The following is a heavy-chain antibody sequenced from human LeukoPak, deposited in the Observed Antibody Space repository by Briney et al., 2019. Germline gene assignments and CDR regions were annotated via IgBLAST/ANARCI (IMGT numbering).Heavy chain of an antibody. Sequence: GGSLRLSCAASGFTFSSYAMSWVRQAPGQGLEWVSAISHSGGSTYYADSVKGRFTISRDNSKNTLFLQMNSLRAKDTAVYYCAKDLWSTVFGVVIQYGMDVWGQGTTVTVSS. V-gene: IGHV3-23*01. CDR1: GFTFSSYA. D-gene: IGHD3-3*01. J-gene: IGHJ6*02. CDR2: ISHSGGST. CDR3: AKDLWSTVFGVVIQYGMDV.